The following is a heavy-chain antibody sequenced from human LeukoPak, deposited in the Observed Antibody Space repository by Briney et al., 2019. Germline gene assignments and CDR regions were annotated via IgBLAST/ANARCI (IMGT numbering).Heavy chain of an antibody. V-gene: IGHV4-34*01. D-gene: IGHD3-9*01. CDR2: INHSGST. Sequence: PSETLSLTCAVYGGSSSGYYWSWIRQPPGKGLEWIGEINHSGSTNYNPSLKSRVTISVDTSKNQFSLKLSSVTAADTAVYYCARGKGYDILTGYTHEHFFDYWGQGTLVTVSS. J-gene: IGHJ4*02. CDR3: ARGKGYDILTGYTHEHFFDY. CDR1: GGSSSGYY.